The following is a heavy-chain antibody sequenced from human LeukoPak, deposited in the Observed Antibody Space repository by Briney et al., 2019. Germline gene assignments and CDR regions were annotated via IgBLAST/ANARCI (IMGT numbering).Heavy chain of an antibody. D-gene: IGHD1-1*01. CDR2: IYYSGST. Sequence: SETLALTCTVPGGSSSDNRWSWIRQPPGKGLEWIGNIYYSGSTNYNPSLQSRVTLSLDTSRNQFSLRLTSVTAADTAAYYCVGHTAGTTLDYWGQGTLVTVSS. CDR3: VGHTAGTTLDY. J-gene: IGHJ4*02. CDR1: GGSSSDNR. V-gene: IGHV4-59*08.